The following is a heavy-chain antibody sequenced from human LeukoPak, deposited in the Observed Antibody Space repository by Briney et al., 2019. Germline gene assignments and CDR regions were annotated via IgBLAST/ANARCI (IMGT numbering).Heavy chain of an antibody. Sequence: SETLSLTCTVSGASVRSGTYYWGWIRQPPGKGLEFIVSIFYSGSTYYNPSLKSRVTISIDTSKNQFSLKLSSVTAADTALYFCASSDDILTGFDYWGQGSLVTVSS. J-gene: IGHJ4*02. V-gene: IGHV4-39*07. CDR3: ASSDDILTGFDY. CDR2: IFYSGST. D-gene: IGHD3-9*01. CDR1: GASVRSGTYY.